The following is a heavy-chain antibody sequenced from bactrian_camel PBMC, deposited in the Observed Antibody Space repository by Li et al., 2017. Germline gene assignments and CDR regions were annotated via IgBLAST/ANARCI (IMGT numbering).Heavy chain of an antibody. CDR3: AAVFEAPRQLCLQYEYNY. Sequence: DVQLVESGGGSVQAGGSLRLSCAASGYTDSVLCMGWFRQAPGKEREGVAAIDSGSDRRTTYADFVKGRFAISRDNTKNTLYLQMNSLESGDTGMYYCAAVFEAPRQLCLQYEYNYWGQGTQVTVS. J-gene: IGHJ4*01. CDR1: GYTDSVLC. CDR2: IDSGSDRRT. V-gene: IGHV3S42*01. D-gene: IGHD4*01.